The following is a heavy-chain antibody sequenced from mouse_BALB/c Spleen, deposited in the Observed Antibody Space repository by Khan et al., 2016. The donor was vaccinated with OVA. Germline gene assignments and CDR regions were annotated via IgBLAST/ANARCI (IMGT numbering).Heavy chain of an antibody. J-gene: IGHJ4*01. D-gene: IGHD1-1*02. V-gene: IGHV3-2*02. Sequence: VPLQESGPGLVNPSQSLSLTCTVTGYSITSDYAWNWIRQFPGNKLEWMGYINYSGSTNYNPALKSRISITRDTSKNQFFLQLNSVTTEDTATYDCARDGARYNYAMDYWGQGTSGTVSS. CDR3: ARDGARYNYAMDY. CDR2: INYSGST. CDR1: GYSITSDYA.